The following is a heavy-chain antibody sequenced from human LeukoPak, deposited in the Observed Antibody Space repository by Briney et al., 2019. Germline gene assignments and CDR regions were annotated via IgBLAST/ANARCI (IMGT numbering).Heavy chain of an antibody. CDR1: GYTFTSYG. CDR3: ARDYYDNHGYYYCFY. D-gene: IGHD3-22*01. V-gene: IGHV1-18*01. CDR2: ISAYNGNT. J-gene: IGHJ4*02. Sequence: ASVKVSCMPSGYTFTSYGISWVRQAPGQGLEWMGWISAYNGNTSYAQKLQGRVTMTTDTSTGTAYMELRSLRSDDTAVYYCARDYYDNHGYYYCFYWGQGTLVTVSS.